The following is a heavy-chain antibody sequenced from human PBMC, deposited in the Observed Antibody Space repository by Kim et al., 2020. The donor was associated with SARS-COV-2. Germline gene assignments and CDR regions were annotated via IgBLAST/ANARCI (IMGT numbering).Heavy chain of an antibody. CDR2: MLHSENS. J-gene: IGHJ1*01. CDR3: ARPRAGGAIRALDL. V-gene: IGHV4-59*08. CDR1: GGSMSGSF. D-gene: IGHD3-10*01. Sequence: SETLSLTCAVSGGSMSGSFWSWIRQPPGGRLEWIGYMLHSENSRYNQSLKSRVTMSLDTYKNQFSMRLTSVTASDTAGNYCARPRAGGAIRALDLWGQG.